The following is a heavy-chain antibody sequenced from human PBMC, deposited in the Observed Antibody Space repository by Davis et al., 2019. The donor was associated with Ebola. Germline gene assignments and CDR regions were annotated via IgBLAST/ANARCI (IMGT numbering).Heavy chain of an antibody. J-gene: IGHJ6*02. V-gene: IGHV3-21*01. CDR1: GFTFSSYS. Sequence: GGSLRLSCAASGFTFSSYSMNWVRQAPGKGLEWVSSISSSSSYIYYADSVKGRFTISRDNSKNTLYLQMNSLRAEDTAVYYCARDGTGYDFWSGYRYYYYGMDVWGQGTTVTVSS. CDR2: ISSSSSYI. CDR3: ARDGTGYDFWSGYRYYYYGMDV. D-gene: IGHD3-3*01.